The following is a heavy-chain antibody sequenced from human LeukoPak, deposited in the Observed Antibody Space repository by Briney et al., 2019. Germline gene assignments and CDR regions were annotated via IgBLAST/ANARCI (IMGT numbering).Heavy chain of an antibody. V-gene: IGHV3-7*01. D-gene: IGHD6-6*01. CDR1: GFTFSNSW. CDR2: IKTDGSEK. Sequence: GGSLRLSCEASGFTFSNSWMTWVRQTPGKGLEWVANIKTDGSEKYYVDSVRGRFTISRDNAKNSLYLQMNSLRAEDTAVYYCARHRVVFEGSSSTYNWFDPWGQGTLVTVSS. CDR3: ARHRVVFEGSSSTYNWFDP. J-gene: IGHJ5*02.